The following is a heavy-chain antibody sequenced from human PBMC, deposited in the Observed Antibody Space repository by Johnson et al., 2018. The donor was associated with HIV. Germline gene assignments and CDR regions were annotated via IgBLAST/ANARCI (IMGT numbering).Heavy chain of an antibody. CDR2: ISYDGSNT. V-gene: IGHV3-30*14. J-gene: IGHJ3*02. CDR3: ARLPWDQNRGWDAFDI. CDR1: GFTFSSYA. D-gene: IGHD6-19*01. Sequence: QVQLVESGGGVVQPGRSLRLSCAASGFTFSSYAMHWVRQAPGKGLEWVAVISYDGSNTFYVDSVKGRFTISRDSSKNTLYLQMNSLRAEDTAVYYCARLPWDQNRGWDAFDIWGQGTMVTVSS.